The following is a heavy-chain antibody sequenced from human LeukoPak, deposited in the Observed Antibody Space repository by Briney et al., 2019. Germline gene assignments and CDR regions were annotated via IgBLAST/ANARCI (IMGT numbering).Heavy chain of an antibody. J-gene: IGHJ4*02. CDR1: GFTFSSYG. CDR2: IRYDGSNK. CDR3: AKDAYSNYGVAYYFDY. D-gene: IGHD4-11*01. Sequence: GGSLRLSCAASGFTFSSYGRHWVRQAPGKGLEWVAFIRYDGSNKYYADSVKGRFTITRDNSKNTLYLQMNSLRAEDTAVYYCAKDAYSNYGVAYYFDYWGQGTLVTVSS. V-gene: IGHV3-30*02.